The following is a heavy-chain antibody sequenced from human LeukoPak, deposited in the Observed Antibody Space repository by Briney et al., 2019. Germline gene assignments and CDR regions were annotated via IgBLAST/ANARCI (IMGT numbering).Heavy chain of an antibody. D-gene: IGHD3-16*01. J-gene: IGHJ4*02. CDR1: GGSISSGSYY. CDR3: AGGRRRYGGGYY. V-gene: IGHV4-61*02. Sequence: SSETLSLTCTVSGGSISSGSYYWSWIRQPAGKGLEWIGRIYTSGSTNYNPSLKSRVTISVDTSKNQFSLKLSSVTAADTAVYYCAGGRRRYGGGYYWGQGTLVTVSS. CDR2: IYTSGST.